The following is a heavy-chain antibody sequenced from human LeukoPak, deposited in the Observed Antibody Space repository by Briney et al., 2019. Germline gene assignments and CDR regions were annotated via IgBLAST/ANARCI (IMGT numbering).Heavy chain of an antibody. CDR1: GGTFSSYA. V-gene: IGHV1-69*05. J-gene: IGHJ4*02. D-gene: IGHD4-17*01. CDR2: IIPIFGTA. CDR3: ARVGDYGIWDY. Sequence: GSSVKVSCKASGGTFSSYAISWVRQAPGQGLEWMGGIIPIFGTANNAQKCQGRVTITTDESTSTAYMELSSLRSEDTAVYYCARVGDYGIWDYWGQGTLVTVSS.